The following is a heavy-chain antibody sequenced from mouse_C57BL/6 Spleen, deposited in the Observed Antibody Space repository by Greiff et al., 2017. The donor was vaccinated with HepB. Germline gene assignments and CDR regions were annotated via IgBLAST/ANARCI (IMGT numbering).Heavy chain of an antibody. CDR2: ISSGSSTI. D-gene: IGHD2-5*01. V-gene: IGHV5-17*01. CDR1: GFTFSDYG. Sequence: EVQLVESGGGLVKPGGSLKLSCAASGFTFSDYGMHWVRQAPEKGLEWVAYISSGSSTIYYADTVKGRFTISRDNAKNTLFLQMTSLRSEDTAMYYCASVGKYSNYDAMDYWGQGTSVTVSS. J-gene: IGHJ4*01. CDR3: ASVGKYSNYDAMDY.